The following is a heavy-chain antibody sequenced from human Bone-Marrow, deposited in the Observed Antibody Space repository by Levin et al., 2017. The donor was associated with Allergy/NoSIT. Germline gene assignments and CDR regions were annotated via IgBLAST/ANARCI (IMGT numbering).Heavy chain of an antibody. D-gene: IGHD2-15*01. J-gene: IGHJ3*02. CDR1: GFTFSSYG. CDR2: IWYDGSNK. CDR3: ARDEGYCSGGSCYFGAFDI. V-gene: IGHV3-33*01. Sequence: LSLTCAASGFTFSSYGMHWVRQAPGKGLEWVAVIWYDGSNKYYADSVKGRFTISRDNSKNTLYLQMNSLRAEDTAVYYCARDEGYCSGGSCYFGAFDIWGQGTMVTVSS.